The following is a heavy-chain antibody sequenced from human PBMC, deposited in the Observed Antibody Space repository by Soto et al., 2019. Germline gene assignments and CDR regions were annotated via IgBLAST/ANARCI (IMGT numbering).Heavy chain of an antibody. V-gene: IGHV4-59*01. CDR3: ARGLGHYYGMDV. CDR2: IYYSGST. J-gene: IGHJ6*02. Sequence: SETLSLTCTVSGGSISSYYWSWIRQPPGKGLEWIGYIYYSGSTNYNPSLKSRVTISVDTSKNQFSLKLSSVTAADTAVYYCARGLGHYYGMDVWGQGTTVTVSS. CDR1: GGSISSYY. D-gene: IGHD7-27*01.